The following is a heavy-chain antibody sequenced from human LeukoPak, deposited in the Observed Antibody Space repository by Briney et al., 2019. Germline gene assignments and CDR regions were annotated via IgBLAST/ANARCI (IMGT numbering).Heavy chain of an antibody. J-gene: IGHJ4*02. Sequence: SQTLSLTCTVSDGSISSGSYYWNWIRQPAGKGLEWIGRIYSSGSTNYNPSLKSRVTISVDTSKNQFSLKLSSVTAADTAVYYCARDSGGTLDYWGQGTLVNVSS. CDR2: IYSSGST. V-gene: IGHV4-61*02. CDR3: ARDSGGTLDY. CDR1: DGSISSGSYY. D-gene: IGHD2-15*01.